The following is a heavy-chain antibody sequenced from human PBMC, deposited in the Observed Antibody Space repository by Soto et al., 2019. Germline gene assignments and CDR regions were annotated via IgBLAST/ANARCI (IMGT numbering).Heavy chain of an antibody. Sequence: SVKVSCKASGGTFRSSAISWVRQAPGQGLEWVGVFIPIFGTSNYAPRFQGRLTIIADESSTTAYMDLSSLTSEDTAVYYCARVGVGIAARPEDYWGQGTLVTVSS. D-gene: IGHD6-6*01. CDR1: GGTFRSSA. CDR3: ARVGVGIAARPEDY. J-gene: IGHJ4*02. V-gene: IGHV1-69*13. CDR2: FIPIFGTS.